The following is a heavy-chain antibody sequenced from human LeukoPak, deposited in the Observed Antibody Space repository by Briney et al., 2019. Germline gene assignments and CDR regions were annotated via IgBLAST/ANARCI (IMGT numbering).Heavy chain of an antibody. CDR3: AREAAIAGDEDAFDI. CDR2: IYYSGST. CDR1: GGSISSYY. J-gene: IGHJ3*02. Sequence: PSETLSLTCTVSGGSISSYYWSWVRQPPGKGREWVGYIYYSGSTYYNPSLKSRVTISVDTTKKQFSLKLSSVTAADTAVYYCAREAAIAGDEDAFDIWGQGTMVTVSS. D-gene: IGHD6-13*01. V-gene: IGHV4-59*01.